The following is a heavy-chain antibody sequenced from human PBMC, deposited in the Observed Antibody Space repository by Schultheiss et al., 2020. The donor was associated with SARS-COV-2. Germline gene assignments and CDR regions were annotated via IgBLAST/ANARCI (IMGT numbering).Heavy chain of an antibody. CDR1: GFTFRRNS. CDR2: ISSSSKYI. V-gene: IGHV3-21*01. Sequence: GGSLRLSCAASGFTFRRNSMNWVRQAPGKGLEWVSFISSSSKYIYYADSVKGRFTVSRDNAKSSLHLQMDSLRVEDTAVYYCARDDYLAVAATHSFHYWGQGTLVTVAS. J-gene: IGHJ4*02. D-gene: IGHD6-19*01. CDR3: ARDDYLAVAATHSFHY.